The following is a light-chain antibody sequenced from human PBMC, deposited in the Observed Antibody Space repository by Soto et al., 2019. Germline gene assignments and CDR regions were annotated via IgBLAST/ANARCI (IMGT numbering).Light chain of an antibody. CDR1: GSDVGGYNY. Sequence: QSALTQPASVSGSPGQSITISCTGTGSDVGGYNYVSWYQQYPGKAPKLMIYEVSNRPSGVSNRFSGSKSGNTASLTISGLQAEDEADYYCSSDTSSNTVVFGGGTKLTVI. V-gene: IGLV2-14*01. J-gene: IGLJ2*01. CDR3: SSDTSSNTVV. CDR2: EVS.